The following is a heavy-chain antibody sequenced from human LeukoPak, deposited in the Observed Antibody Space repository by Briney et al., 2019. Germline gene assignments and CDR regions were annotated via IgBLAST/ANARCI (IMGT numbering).Heavy chain of an antibody. CDR3: AREDGDYDAFDI. D-gene: IGHD4-17*01. CDR1: GFTFSSYE. J-gene: IGHJ3*02. CDR2: ISSSSSYI. Sequence: GGSLRLSCAASGFTFSSYEMNWVRQAPGKGLEWVSSISSSSSYIYYADSVKGRFTISRDNAKNSLYLQMNSLRAEDTAVYYCAREDGDYDAFDIWGQGTMVTVSS. V-gene: IGHV3-21*01.